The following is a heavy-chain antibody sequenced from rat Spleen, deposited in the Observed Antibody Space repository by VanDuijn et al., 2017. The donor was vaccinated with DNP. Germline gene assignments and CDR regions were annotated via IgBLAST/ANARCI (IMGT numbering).Heavy chain of an antibody. CDR2: ITSRAGTT. CDR3: TRVGDLHDGGEGDALDA. J-gene: IGHJ4*01. CDR1: GFTFSYYW. Sequence: EVQLVESGGDLVQPGGSLKLSCVASGFTFSYYWMAWVRQVPGKGLEWIASITSRAGTTSYADSVKGRFTVSRDDAGTTLYLQMNSLRSEDTATYYCTRVGDLHDGGEGDALDAWGQGTSVTVSS. D-gene: IGHD1-12*02. V-gene: IGHV5-31*01.